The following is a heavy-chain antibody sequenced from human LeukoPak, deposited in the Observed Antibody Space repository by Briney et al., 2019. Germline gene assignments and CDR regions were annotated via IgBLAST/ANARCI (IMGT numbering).Heavy chain of an antibody. Sequence: SETLSLTCAVSGGSISSGGYSWSWIRQPPGKGLEWIGYIYHNGSTYYNPSLKSRVTISVDRSKNQFSLKLSSVTAADTAVYYCARVPGVSTWFDPWGQGTLVTVSS. V-gene: IGHV4-30-2*01. D-gene: IGHD3-3*01. CDR2: IYHNGST. J-gene: IGHJ5*02. CDR3: ARVPGVSTWFDP. CDR1: GGSISSGGYS.